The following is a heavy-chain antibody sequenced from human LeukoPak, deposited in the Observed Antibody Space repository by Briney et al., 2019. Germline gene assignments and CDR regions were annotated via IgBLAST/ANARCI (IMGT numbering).Heavy chain of an antibody. CDR2: IYDSGST. J-gene: IGHJ3*01. CDR3: ARSYGDYITGAYAFDV. D-gene: IGHD4-17*01. V-gene: IGHV4-59*08. Sequence: PSETLSLTCTVSGGSISNNYWSWTWQPPEKGLEWIGYIYDSGSTNYNPSLKRRLTISVDTSKNQFSLKLSSVTAADSAVYYCARSYGDYITGAYAFDVWGQGTMVTVSS. CDR1: GGSISNNY.